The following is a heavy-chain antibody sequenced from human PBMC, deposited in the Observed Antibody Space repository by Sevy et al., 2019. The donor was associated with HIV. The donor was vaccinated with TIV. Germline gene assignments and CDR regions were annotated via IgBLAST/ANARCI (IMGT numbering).Heavy chain of an antibody. J-gene: IGHJ4*02. V-gene: IGHV3-11*01. CDR2: ISGSGIT. CDR3: ARDPLLGIAREVARGDY. D-gene: IGHD2-2*03. Sequence: GGSLRLSCSGSGFIFSDYYMSWIRQAPGRGLEWVSYISGSGITYYADYVEGRFTISRDNARNSRYLQMNSLRADDTAVYYCARDPLLGIAREVARGDYWGQGTLVTVSS. CDR1: GFIFSDYY.